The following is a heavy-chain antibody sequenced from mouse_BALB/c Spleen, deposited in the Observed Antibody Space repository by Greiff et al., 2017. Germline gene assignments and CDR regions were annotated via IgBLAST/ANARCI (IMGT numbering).Heavy chain of an antibody. CDR1: GFTFSNYW. V-gene: IGHV6-6*02. D-gene: IGHD1-1*01. Sequence: EVKLMESGGGLVQPGGSMKLSCVASGFTFSNYWMNWVRQSPEKGLEWVAEIRLKSNNYATHYAESVKGRFTISRDDSKSSVYLQMNNLRAEDTGIYYCTRRHYGYIDYWGQGTTLTVSS. CDR2: IRLKSNNYAT. J-gene: IGHJ2*01. CDR3: TRRHYGYIDY.